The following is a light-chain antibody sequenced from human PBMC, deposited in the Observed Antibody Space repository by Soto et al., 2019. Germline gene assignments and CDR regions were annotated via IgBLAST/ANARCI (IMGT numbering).Light chain of an antibody. CDR2: GNS. CDR3: QTYDSSWSLV. Sequence: QSVLTQPPSVSGAPGQRVTISCTGSSSNIGAGYDVHWYQQFPGTAPQLLIYGNSKRPSGVADRFSGSKSGTSASLAITGLQAEDEADSYCQTYDSSWSLVFGGGTNLTVL. CDR1: SSNIGAGYD. J-gene: IGLJ2*01. V-gene: IGLV1-40*01.